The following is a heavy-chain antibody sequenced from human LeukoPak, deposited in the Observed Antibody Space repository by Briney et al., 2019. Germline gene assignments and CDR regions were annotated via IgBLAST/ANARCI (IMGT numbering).Heavy chain of an antibody. J-gene: IGHJ4*02. CDR3: ASRDYYYGSGSYYLDDY. D-gene: IGHD3-10*01. Sequence: GGSLRLSCAASGFTFSSYSMNWVRQAPGKGLEWVSSISSSSSYIYYADSVKGRFTISRDNAKNSLYLQMNSLRAEDTAVYYCASRDYYYGSGSYYLDDYWGQGTLVTVSS. V-gene: IGHV3-21*01. CDR1: GFTFSSYS. CDR2: ISSSSSYI.